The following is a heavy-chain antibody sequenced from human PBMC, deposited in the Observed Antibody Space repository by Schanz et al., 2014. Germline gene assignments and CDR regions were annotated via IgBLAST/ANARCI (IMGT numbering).Heavy chain of an antibody. CDR1: GFTFSSYA. D-gene: IGHD3-9*01. V-gene: IGHV3-23*04. CDR2: LSEGGGGT. CDR3: AKAADWPVTRFDP. Sequence: VQLVESGGGLVQPGKSLRLSCAASGFTFSSYAMSWVRQAPGKGLEWVSALSEGGGGTHYADSVRGRFTISSDSSKNTLYLQMSSLRADDTAVYYCAKAADWPVTRFDPWGQGTLVTVSS. J-gene: IGHJ5*02.